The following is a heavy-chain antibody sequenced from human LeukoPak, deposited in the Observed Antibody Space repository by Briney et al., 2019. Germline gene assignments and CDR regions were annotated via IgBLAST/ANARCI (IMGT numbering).Heavy chain of an antibody. D-gene: IGHD3-22*01. J-gene: IGHJ4*02. CDR2: ISASGDAT. CDR1: GFTFSKYA. Sequence: AGGSLRLSCLASGFTFSKYAMSWVRQAPGQGLEWVSLISASGDATHYVDSVKGRFTISRDDSKNTLALQMNSLRADDTAVYYCAKDPDSSAYYGRLPADYWGQGTPVTVSS. V-gene: IGHV3-23*01. CDR3: AKDPDSSAYYGRLPADY.